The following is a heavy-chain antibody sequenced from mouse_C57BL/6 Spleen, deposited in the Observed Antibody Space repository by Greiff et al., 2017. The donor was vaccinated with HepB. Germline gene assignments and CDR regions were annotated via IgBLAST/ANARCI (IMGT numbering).Heavy chain of an antibody. CDR3: ARRPPHYYGSSYDFDY. CDR1: GYTFTSYW. D-gene: IGHD1-1*01. Sequence: VQLQQPGAELVKPGASVKLSCKASGYTFTSYWMQWVKQRPGQGLEWIGEIEPSDSYTNYNQKFKGKATLTVDTSSSTAYMQLSSLTSEDSAVYYCARRPPHYYGSSYDFDYWGQGTTLTVSS. V-gene: IGHV1-50*01. CDR2: IEPSDSYT. J-gene: IGHJ2*01.